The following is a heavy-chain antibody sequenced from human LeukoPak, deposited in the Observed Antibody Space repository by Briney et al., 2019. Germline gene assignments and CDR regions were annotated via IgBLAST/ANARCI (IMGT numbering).Heavy chain of an antibody. Sequence: ASVKVSCKSSGYTFTGYYMHWVRQAPGQGLEWMGWINPNSSGTDYAQKFQGRVTMTRDTSISTAYMELRRLRSDDTAVYYCARGNDYGEHGRDGFDIWGQGTLVTVSS. CDR3: ARGNDYGEHGRDGFDI. J-gene: IGHJ3*02. D-gene: IGHD4-17*01. CDR2: INPNSSGT. V-gene: IGHV1-2*02. CDR1: GYTFTGYY.